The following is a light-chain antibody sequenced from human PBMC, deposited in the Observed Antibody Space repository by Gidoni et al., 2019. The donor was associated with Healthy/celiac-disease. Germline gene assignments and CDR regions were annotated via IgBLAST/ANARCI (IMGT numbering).Light chain of an antibody. Sequence: EIVLTQSPGTLSLSPGERATLSCSASQSVSSSYLAWYQQKPGQAPRLLIYGASGRATGIPDRFSGSGSGTDFTLTISRLEPEDFAVYYCQQYGSSPTTFGQGTKVEIK. CDR1: QSVSSSY. V-gene: IGKV3-20*01. CDR3: QQYGSSPTT. CDR2: GAS. J-gene: IGKJ1*01.